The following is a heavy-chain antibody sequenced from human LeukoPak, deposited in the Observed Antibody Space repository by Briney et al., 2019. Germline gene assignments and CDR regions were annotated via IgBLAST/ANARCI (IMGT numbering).Heavy chain of an antibody. V-gene: IGHV3-30-3*01. CDR1: GFTFSSYA. CDR2: ISYDGSNK. Sequence: GGYLRLSCAASGFTFSSYAMHWVRQAPGKGLEWVAVISYDGSNKYYADSVKGRFTISRDISKNTLYLQMNSLRAEDTAVYYCGHSYAAGAFDYWGQGSLVTVSS. J-gene: IGHJ4*02. D-gene: IGHD5-18*01. CDR3: GHSYAAGAFDY.